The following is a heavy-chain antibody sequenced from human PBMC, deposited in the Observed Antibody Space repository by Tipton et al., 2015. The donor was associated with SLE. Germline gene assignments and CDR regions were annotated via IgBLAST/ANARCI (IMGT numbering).Heavy chain of an antibody. D-gene: IGHD2-15*01. CDR2: LDYSGST. J-gene: IGHJ3*02. CDR3: ARVLLSTLGAFDI. V-gene: IGHV4-39*07. Sequence: LRLSCTVSGGSIRSSTYYWGWIRQPPGKGLEWIGSLDYSGSTYYNPSLKSRINISVDTSKNQFSLKLSSVTAADTAVYYCARVLLSTLGAFDIWGQGTMVTVSS. CDR1: GGSIRSSTYY.